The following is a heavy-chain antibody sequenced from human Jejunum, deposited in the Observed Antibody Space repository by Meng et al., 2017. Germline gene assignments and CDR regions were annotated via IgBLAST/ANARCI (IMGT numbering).Heavy chain of an antibody. CDR3: ARDSGKAAFDY. V-gene: IGHV3-74*01. J-gene: IGHJ4*02. Sequence: GGSLRLSCAASGFTFSNYWMFWIRQPPGKGLERVSRIKTDGSDIAYANSVWGRFTISRDNAKNTLYLQMNGLRAEDTAVYYCARDSGKAAFDYWGQGTLVTVSS. CDR2: IKTDGSDI. CDR1: GFTFSNYW. D-gene: IGHD3-10*01.